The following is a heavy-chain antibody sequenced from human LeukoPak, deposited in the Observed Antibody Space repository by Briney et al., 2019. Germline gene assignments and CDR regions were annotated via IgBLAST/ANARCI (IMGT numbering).Heavy chain of an antibody. CDR1: GGSISSYY. D-gene: IGHD1-26*01. CDR3: AREPSGSYLDY. CDR2: IYYSGST. J-gene: IGHJ4*02. V-gene: IGHV4-59*01. Sequence: SETLSLTCTVSGGSISSYYWSWIRQPPGKRLEWIGYIYYSGSTNYNPSLKSRVTISVDTSKNQFPLKLSSVTAADTAVYYCAREPSGSYLDYWGQGTLVTVSS.